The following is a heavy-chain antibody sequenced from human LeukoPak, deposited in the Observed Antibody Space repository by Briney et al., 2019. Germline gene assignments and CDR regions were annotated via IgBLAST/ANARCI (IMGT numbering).Heavy chain of an antibody. CDR3: ARPSYDSSGYEDAFDI. CDR2: IYHSRST. D-gene: IGHD3-22*01. CDR1: GYSISSGYY. Sequence: SSETLSLTCAVSGYSISSGYYWGWIRPPPGTGLEWIGSIYHSRSTYYNPSLKSRVTISVDTSKNQFSLKLSSVTAADTAVYYCARPSYDSSGYEDAFDIWGQGTMVTVSS. J-gene: IGHJ3*02. V-gene: IGHV4-38-2*01.